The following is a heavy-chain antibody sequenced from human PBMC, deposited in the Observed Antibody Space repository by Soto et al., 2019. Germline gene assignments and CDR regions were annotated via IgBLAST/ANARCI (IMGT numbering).Heavy chain of an antibody. CDR2: IYWDDDK. V-gene: IGHV2-5*02. Sequence: QITLKESGPTLVKPTQTLTLTCTFSGFSLTTRGVGVGWIRQPPGKALECLALIYWDDDKRYSPYLQSRISITKDTSKNQEVLTMTNVDPVDTATYYCAHIPNYYQYVWFDPWGQGTLVSVSS. CDR1: GFSLTTRGVG. CDR3: AHIPNYYQYVWFDP. D-gene: IGHD3-16*01. J-gene: IGHJ5*02.